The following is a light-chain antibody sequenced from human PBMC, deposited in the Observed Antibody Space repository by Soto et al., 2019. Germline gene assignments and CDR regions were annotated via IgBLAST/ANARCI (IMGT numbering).Light chain of an antibody. V-gene: IGKV3-15*01. CDR3: QQYNNWPLL. CDR2: GAF. J-gene: IGKJ2*01. Sequence: EIVMTQSTATLSVSPGERATLSCRASQSLSTDLAWYQQKPGQSPRLLIYGAFTRATGIPARFSGSGSGTELTLTCISLQSEDFAVYYSQQYNNWPLLFGQGTKLEIK. CDR1: QSLSTD.